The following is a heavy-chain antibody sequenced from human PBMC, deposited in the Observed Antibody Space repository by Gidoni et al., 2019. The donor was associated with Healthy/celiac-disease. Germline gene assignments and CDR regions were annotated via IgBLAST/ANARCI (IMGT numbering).Heavy chain of an antibody. V-gene: IGHV4-34*01. D-gene: IGHD3-10*01. J-gene: IGHJ4*02. CDR1: GGSLSGYY. CDR3: ARVSSMVRGFTRDY. Sequence: QVQLQQRGAGLLKPSETLSITCAVYGGSLSGYYWSWIRQPPGKGLEGIGEINHSGSTNYNPSLKSRVTISVDTSKNQFSLKLSSVTAADTAVYYCARVSSMVRGFTRDYWGQGTLVTVSS. CDR2: INHSGST.